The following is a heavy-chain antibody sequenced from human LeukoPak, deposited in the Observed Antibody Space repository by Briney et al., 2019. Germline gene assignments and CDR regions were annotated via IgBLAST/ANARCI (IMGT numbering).Heavy chain of an antibody. CDR2: INHSGST. V-gene: IGHV4-34*01. CDR3: AVMLFDY. J-gene: IGHJ4*02. Sequence: PSETLSLTCAVYGGSFSGYYWSWIRQPPGKGLEWIGEINHSGSTNYNPSLKSRVTISVDTSKNQFSLKLSSVTAADTAVYYCAVMLFDYWGQGTLVTVSS. CDR1: GGSFSGYY. D-gene: IGHD3-16*01.